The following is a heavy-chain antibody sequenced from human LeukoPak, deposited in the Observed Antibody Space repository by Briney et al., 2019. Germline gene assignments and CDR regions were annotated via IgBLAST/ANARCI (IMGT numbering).Heavy chain of an antibody. CDR2: ISTSSSYT. CDR3: ARDYSSDY. Sequence: PGGSLRLSCAASGFTFSDFYMSWIRQAPGKGLEWVSYISTSSSYTNYADSVKGRFTISRDNARNSLYLQIDNLRVEDTAVYYCARDYSSDYWGQGTLVTVSS. CDR1: GFTFSDFY. J-gene: IGHJ4*02. V-gene: IGHV3-11*06. D-gene: IGHD4-11*01.